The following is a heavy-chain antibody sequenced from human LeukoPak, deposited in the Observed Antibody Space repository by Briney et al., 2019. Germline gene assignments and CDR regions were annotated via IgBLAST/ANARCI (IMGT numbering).Heavy chain of an antibody. CDR1: GFTFSSYA. CDR3: VPASIAAIDY. CDR2: ISGSGGST. Sequence: GGSLRLSCAASGFTFSSYAMSWVRQAPGKGLEWVSAISGSGGSTYYADSVKRRFTISRDNSKNTLYLQMNSLRAEDTAVYYCVPASIAAIDYWGQGTLVTVSS. V-gene: IGHV3-23*01. D-gene: IGHD6-6*01. J-gene: IGHJ4*02.